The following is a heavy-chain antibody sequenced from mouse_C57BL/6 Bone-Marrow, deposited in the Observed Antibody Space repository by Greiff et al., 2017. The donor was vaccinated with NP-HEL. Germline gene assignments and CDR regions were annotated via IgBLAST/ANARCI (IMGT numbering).Heavy chain of an antibody. V-gene: IGHV5-6*01. CDR2: ISSGGSYT. CDR3: ARQGSKGY. CDR1: GFTFSSYG. J-gene: IGHJ2*01. D-gene: IGHD1-3*01. Sequence: EVKLMESGGDLVKPGGSLKLSCAASGFTFSSYGMSWVRQTPDKRLAWVATISSGGSYTYYPDSVQGRFTISRDNAKNTLYLQMSSLKSEDTAMYYCARQGSKGYWGQVTTLSVSS.